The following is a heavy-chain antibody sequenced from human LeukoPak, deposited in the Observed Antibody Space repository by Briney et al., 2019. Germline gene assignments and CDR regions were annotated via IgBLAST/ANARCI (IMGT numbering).Heavy chain of an antibody. Sequence: SETLSLTCTVSGYSISSGYYWGWIRQPPGKGLEWIGSIYHSGSTYYNPSLKSRVTISVDTSKNQFSLKLSSVTAADTAVYYCARPARGLTNWGQGTLVTVSS. CDR2: IYHSGST. V-gene: IGHV4-38-2*02. CDR1: GYSISSGYY. J-gene: IGHJ4*02. D-gene: IGHD4/OR15-4a*01. CDR3: ARPARGLTN.